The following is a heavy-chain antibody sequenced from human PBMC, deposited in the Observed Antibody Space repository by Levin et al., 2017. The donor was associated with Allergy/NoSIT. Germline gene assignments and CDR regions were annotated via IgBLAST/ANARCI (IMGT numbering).Heavy chain of an antibody. J-gene: IGHJ4*02. CDR3: ARRFVPSSNWDFDY. V-gene: IGHV4-39*02. Sequence: SETLSLTCTVSGGSIGGNNYYWGWIRQPPGKGLEWIASIYSAGTTYYNPSVKNRVTISVDTSKNHFSLKLTSVTAADTAVYYCARRFVPSSNWDFDYWGQGTLLTVSS. CDR1: GGSIGGNNYY. D-gene: IGHD4-11*01. CDR2: IYSAGTT.